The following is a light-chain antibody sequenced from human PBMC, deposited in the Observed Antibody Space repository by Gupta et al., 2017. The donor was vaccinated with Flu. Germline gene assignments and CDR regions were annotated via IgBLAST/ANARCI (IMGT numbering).Light chain of an antibody. J-gene: IGKJ3*01. CDR3: QQYNNWPPLFT. CDR2: GAS. Sequence: TLSVSPGERATLSCRASQSVSSNLAWYQQKPGQAPRLLIYGASTRATGIPARFSGSGSGTEFTLTISSLQSEDFAVYYCQQYNNWPPLFTFGPGTKVDIK. CDR1: QSVSSN. V-gene: IGKV3-15*01.